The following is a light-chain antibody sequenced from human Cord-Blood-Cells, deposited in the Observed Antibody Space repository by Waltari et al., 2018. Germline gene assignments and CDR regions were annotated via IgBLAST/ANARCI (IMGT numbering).Light chain of an antibody. CDR1: SSDVGGSNY. Sequence: QSALTQPRSVSGSPGQSVTISCTGTSSDVGGSNYVSWYQQHPGKAPKLLIYDVSKRPSGVPDRFSGCKAGNTASLTISGLQTEDEADYYWCSYAGSYVVFGGGTKLTVL. V-gene: IGLV2-11*01. CDR2: DVS. CDR3: CSYAGSYVV. J-gene: IGLJ2*01.